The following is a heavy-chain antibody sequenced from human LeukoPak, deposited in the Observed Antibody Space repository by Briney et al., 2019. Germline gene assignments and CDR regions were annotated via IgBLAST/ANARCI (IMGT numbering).Heavy chain of an antibody. CDR1: GGSFSGYY. V-gene: IGHV4-34*01. D-gene: IGHD6-13*01. CDR2: INHSGST. CDR3: AGYAGVIAAAGTSFDY. J-gene: IGHJ4*02. Sequence: SETLSLTCAVYGGSFSGYYWSWIRQPPGKGLEWIGEINHSGSTNYNPSLKSRVTISVDTSKNQFSLKLSSVTAADTAVYYCAGYAGVIAAAGTSFDYWGQGTLVTVSS.